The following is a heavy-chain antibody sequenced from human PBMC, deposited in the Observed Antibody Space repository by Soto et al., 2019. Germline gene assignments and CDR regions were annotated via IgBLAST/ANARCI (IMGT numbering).Heavy chain of an antibody. Sequence: GGSLRLSCAASGFTFSSYAMSWVRQAPGKGLEWVSAISGSGGSTYYADSVKGRFTISRDNSKNTLYLQMNSLRAEDTAVYYCAKDLSGTTSAEYFQHWGQGTLVTVSS. D-gene: IGHD4-17*01. CDR2: ISGSGGST. CDR1: GFTFSSYA. V-gene: IGHV3-23*01. CDR3: AKDLSGTTSAEYFQH. J-gene: IGHJ1*01.